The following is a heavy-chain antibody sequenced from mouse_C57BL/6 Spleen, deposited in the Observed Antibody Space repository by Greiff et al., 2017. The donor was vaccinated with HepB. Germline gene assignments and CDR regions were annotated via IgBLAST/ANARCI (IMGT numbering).Heavy chain of an antibody. Sequence: QVHVKQSGAELARPGASVKMSCKASGYTFTSYTMHWVKQRPGQGLEWIGYINPSSGYTKYNQKFKDKATLTADKSSSTAYMQLSSLTSEDSAVYYCANHYYGSSPYAMDYWGQGTSVTVSS. CDR1: GYTFTSYT. V-gene: IGHV1-4*01. J-gene: IGHJ4*01. CDR2: INPSSGYT. D-gene: IGHD1-1*01. CDR3: ANHYYGSSPYAMDY.